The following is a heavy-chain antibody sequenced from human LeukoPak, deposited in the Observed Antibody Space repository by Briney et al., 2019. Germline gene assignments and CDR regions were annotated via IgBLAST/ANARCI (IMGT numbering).Heavy chain of an antibody. Sequence: ASVKVSCKASGYTFTGYYMHWVRQAPGQGLEWMGRINPNSGGTNYAQKFQGRVTMTRDTSISTAYMELSRLRSDDTAVYYCATPLNVGAAVYGDHATQTDYWGQGTLVTVSS. CDR1: GYTFTGYY. J-gene: IGHJ4*02. V-gene: IGHV1-2*06. CDR3: ATPLNVGAAVYGDHATQTDY. D-gene: IGHD4-17*01. CDR2: INPNSGGT.